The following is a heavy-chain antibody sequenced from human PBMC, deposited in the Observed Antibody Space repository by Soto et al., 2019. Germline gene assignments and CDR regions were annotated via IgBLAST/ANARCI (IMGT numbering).Heavy chain of an antibody. CDR3: ARQTPSSSWYGDYYYYYGMDV. D-gene: IGHD6-13*01. CDR2: IYYSGST. J-gene: IGHJ6*02. Sequence: KPSETLSLTCTVSGGSISSSSYYWGWIRQPPGKGLEWIGSIYYSGSTYYNPSLKSRVTISVDTSKNQFSLKLSSVTAADTAVYYCARQTPSSSWYGDYYYYYGMDVWGQGTTVTVSS. V-gene: IGHV4-39*01. CDR1: GGSISSSSYY.